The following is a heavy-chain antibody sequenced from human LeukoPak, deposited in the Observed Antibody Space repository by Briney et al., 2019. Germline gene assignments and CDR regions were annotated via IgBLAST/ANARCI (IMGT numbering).Heavy chain of an antibody. CDR1: GYTFTSYG. CDR3: ARALSAGSYDEPLH. J-gene: IGHJ4*02. V-gene: IGHV1-18*01. D-gene: IGHD3-16*01. CDR2: ISGYNGKT. Sequence: ASVKVSCKASGYTFTSYGITWVRQAPGQGLEWMGWISGYNGKTYYAQKLQGRATMTADTSTSTAYMELRSLRSDDTAVYYCARALSAGSYDEPLHWGQGTLVSVSS.